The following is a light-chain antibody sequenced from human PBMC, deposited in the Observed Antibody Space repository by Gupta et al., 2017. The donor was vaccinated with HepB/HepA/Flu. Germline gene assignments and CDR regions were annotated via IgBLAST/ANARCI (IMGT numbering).Light chain of an antibody. Sequence: IVLTQSPATLSLSPGERVTLSCRASQSVSSYLAWYQQKPGQAPRLLIYDASNRATGIPARFSGSGSGTDFTLTISSLEPEYFAVYYCQQRSNWLTFGGGTKVEIK. CDR3: QQRSNWLT. CDR2: DAS. V-gene: IGKV3-11*01. J-gene: IGKJ4*01. CDR1: QSVSSY.